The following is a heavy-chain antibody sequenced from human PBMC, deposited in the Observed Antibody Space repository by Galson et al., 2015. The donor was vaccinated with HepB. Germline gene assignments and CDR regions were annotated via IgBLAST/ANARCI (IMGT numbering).Heavy chain of an antibody. CDR2: ISTYSGNT. Sequence: SVKVSCKASGYTFTSSGISWVRLAPGQGLEWMGWISTYSGNTNYAQKLLDRVTMTTDTSTTTAYMELRSLRSDDTAVYYCVRDKDHAFDIWGQGTMVAVSS. V-gene: IGHV1-18*01. CDR3: VRDKDHAFDI. CDR1: GYTFTSSG. J-gene: IGHJ3*02.